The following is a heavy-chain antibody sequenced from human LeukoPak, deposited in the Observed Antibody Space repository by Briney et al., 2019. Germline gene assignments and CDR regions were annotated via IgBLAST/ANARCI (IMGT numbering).Heavy chain of an antibody. V-gene: IGHV4-59*08. D-gene: IGHD3-16*02. J-gene: IGHJ4*02. CDR1: GGSISSDH. Sequence: SETLSLTCTVSGGSISSDHWSWIRQPPGKGLEWIGCISYRGSTHYNPSRKSRFTISVDTSKNHFSLKLSSVTAADTAVYYCARVRGLGVITPYLDYWGQGTLVTVSS. CDR3: ARVRGLGVITPYLDY. CDR2: ISYRGST.